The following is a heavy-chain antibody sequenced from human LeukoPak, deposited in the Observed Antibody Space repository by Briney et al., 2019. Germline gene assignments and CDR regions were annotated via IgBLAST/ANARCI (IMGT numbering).Heavy chain of an antibody. Sequence: ASVKVSCKASGYTFTSYAMHWVRQAPGQRLEWMGWINAGNGNTKYSQKLQGRVTMTRNTSISTAYMELSSLRSEDTAVYYCASGNEAYDSSGYYDLNYYGMDVWGQGTTVTVSS. CDR1: GYTFTSYA. J-gene: IGHJ6*02. V-gene: IGHV1-3*01. CDR2: INAGNGNT. CDR3: ASGNEAYDSSGYYDLNYYGMDV. D-gene: IGHD3-22*01.